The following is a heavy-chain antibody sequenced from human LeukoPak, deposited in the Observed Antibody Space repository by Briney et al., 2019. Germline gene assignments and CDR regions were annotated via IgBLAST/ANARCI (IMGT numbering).Heavy chain of an antibody. Sequence: GGSLRLSCAASGFTFSTYSMNWVRQAPGKGLEWVSYISSSSSNIYYADSVKGRFTISRDDAKTSLYLQMNSLRADEDTAVYYCARGYCSSTTCSIDYWGQGTLVTVSS. D-gene: IGHD2-2*01. CDR2: ISSSSSNI. J-gene: IGHJ4*02. CDR1: GFTFSTYS. V-gene: IGHV3-21*05. CDR3: ARGYCSSTTCSIDY.